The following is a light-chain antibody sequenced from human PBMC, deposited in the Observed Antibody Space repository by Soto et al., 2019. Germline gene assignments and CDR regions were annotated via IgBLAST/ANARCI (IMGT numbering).Light chain of an antibody. CDR2: TNT. Sequence: QSVLPQPPSASAPPGQRVTIYCSGGSSNIGDKPVNWYQHLPGAAPTLLIYTNTQRPSGVPDRFSGSKSGASASLAISGLRSEDEADYYCSTWDDTLDAYVFGTGTKV. V-gene: IGLV1-44*01. CDR1: SSNIGDKP. CDR3: STWDDTLDAYV. J-gene: IGLJ1*01.